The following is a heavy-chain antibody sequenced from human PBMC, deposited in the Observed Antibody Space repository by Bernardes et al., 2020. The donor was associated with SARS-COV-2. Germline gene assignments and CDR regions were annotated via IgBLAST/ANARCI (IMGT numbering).Heavy chain of an antibody. V-gene: IGHV1-24*01. CDR3: ARRSSSSWSHDS. J-gene: IGHJ4*02. D-gene: IGHD6-13*01. CDR2: FDPEDGET. CDR1: GYTLTELS. Sequence: ASVKVSCKVSGYTLTELSMHWVRQAPGKGLEWMGGFDPEDGETIYADSVKGRFTISRDSSKNTLYLQMNSLRTEDTAVYYCARRSSSSWSHDSWGQGTLVTVSS.